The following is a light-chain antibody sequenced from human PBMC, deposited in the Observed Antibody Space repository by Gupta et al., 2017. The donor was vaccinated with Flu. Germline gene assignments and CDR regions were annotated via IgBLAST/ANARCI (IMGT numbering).Light chain of an antibody. J-gene: IGLJ1*01. CDR3: AAWDTSLSARYV. Sequence: QSVPTQLPSASGTPVQRVTISCSGSSSNIGSNYVYWYQQLPGTAPTLLIYCNNQQPSGVPDRFSGATSGAYASLVISGLRSEDEADDYCAAWDTSLSARYVFGTGTKVTVL. CDR2: CNN. V-gene: IGLV1-47*02. CDR1: SSNIGSNY.